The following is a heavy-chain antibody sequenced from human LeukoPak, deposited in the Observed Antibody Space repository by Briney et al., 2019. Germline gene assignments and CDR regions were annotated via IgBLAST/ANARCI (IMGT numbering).Heavy chain of an antibody. J-gene: IGHJ6*03. CDR2: IYYSGST. D-gene: IGHD3-3*01. V-gene: IGHV4-39*01. CDR1: CGSISSSSYY. CDR3: ASRYYDFWSGRTSYYYMDV. Sequence: PSETLSLTCTVSCGSISSSSYYWGWIRQPPGKGLEWIGSIYYSGSTYYNPSLKSRVTRSVDTSKTQFSLKLRSVTAADPAVYYCASRYYDFWSGRTSYYYMDVWGKGTTVTVSS.